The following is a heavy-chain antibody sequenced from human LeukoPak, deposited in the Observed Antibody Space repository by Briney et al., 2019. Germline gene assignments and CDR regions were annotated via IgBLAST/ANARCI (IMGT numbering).Heavy chain of an antibody. V-gene: IGHV3-30-3*01. CDR3: ARDVVKDQRFDP. CDR1: GFTFSSYA. CDR2: ISYDGSNK. Sequence: GGSLRLSCAASGFTFSSYAMHWVRQAPGKGLEWVAVISYDGSNKYYADSVKGRFTISRDNSKNTLYLQMNSLRAEDTAVYYCARDVVKDQRFDPWGQGTLVTVSS. D-gene: IGHD4-23*01. J-gene: IGHJ5*02.